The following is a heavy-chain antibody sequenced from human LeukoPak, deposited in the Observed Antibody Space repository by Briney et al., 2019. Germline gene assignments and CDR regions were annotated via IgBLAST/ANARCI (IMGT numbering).Heavy chain of an antibody. CDR2: IIPIFGTA. CDR1: GGTFSSYA. J-gene: IGHJ6*02. D-gene: IGHD6-19*01. V-gene: IGHV1-69*01. Sequence: SVKVSCKASGGTFSSYAISWVRQAPGQGLEWMGGIIPIFGTANYAQKFQGRVTITADESTSTAYMELSSLRSEDTAVYYCARGSDSSGWHYYYYGMDVWGQGTTVTVSS. CDR3: ARGSDSSGWHYYYYGMDV.